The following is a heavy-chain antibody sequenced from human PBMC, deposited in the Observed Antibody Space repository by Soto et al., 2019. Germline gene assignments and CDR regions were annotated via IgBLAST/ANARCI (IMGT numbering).Heavy chain of an antibody. CDR1: GYTFSTYG. Sequence: QVQLVQSGAEMKKPGASVKVSCKASGYTFSTYGITWVRQAPGQGLVWMGWINPFKGDTNSAARFQDRVTMTTDTSTRTAYMELRSLRSDDTAVYYCARVKVPAAILGAFDLWGQGTLVTVSS. D-gene: IGHD2-2*02. V-gene: IGHV1-18*01. J-gene: IGHJ3*01. CDR3: ARVKVPAAILGAFDL. CDR2: INPFKGDT.